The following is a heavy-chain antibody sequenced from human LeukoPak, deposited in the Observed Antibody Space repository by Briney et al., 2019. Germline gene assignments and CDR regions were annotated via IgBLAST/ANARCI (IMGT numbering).Heavy chain of an antibody. Sequence: GGSLRLSCAASGFTFSSYSINWVRQAPGKGLEWVSIIFGNGDTTYYADSVKGRFTVSRDNSKDTLYLQMNDLRPDDTAIYYCAKRNTMVRGGPCFDYWGQGLLVTVSS. CDR3: AKRNTMVRGGPCFDY. V-gene: IGHV3-23*01. CDR2: IFGNGDTT. CDR1: GFTFSSYS. D-gene: IGHD3-10*01. J-gene: IGHJ4*02.